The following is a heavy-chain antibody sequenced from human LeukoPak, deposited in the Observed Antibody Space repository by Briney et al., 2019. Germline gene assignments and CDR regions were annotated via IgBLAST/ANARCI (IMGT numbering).Heavy chain of an antibody. CDR2: IYSSGST. D-gene: IGHD4-23*01. Sequence: SETLSLTCTVSGGSIDSYYWSWIRQPAGKGLEWIGRIYSSGSTNYNPSLKSRVSMSVDTSKNQFSLKLTSVTAADTAVYYCARGGKATVVTMWGQGILVTVSS. CDR1: GGSIDSYY. CDR3: ARGGKATVVTM. V-gene: IGHV4-4*07. J-gene: IGHJ4*02.